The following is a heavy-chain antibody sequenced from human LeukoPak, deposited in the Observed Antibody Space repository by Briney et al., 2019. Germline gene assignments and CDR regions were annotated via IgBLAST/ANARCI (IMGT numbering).Heavy chain of an antibody. D-gene: IGHD3-10*01. CDR3: ARDGMVRAFGAFDI. CDR2: INPNSGGT. J-gene: IGHJ3*02. CDR1: GYTFTGYY. Sequence: GASVKVSCKASGYTFTGYYMHWVRQAPGQGLEWMGWINPNSGGTNYVQKFQGRVTMTRDTSISTAYMELSRLRSDDTAVYYCARDGMVRAFGAFDIWGQGTMVTVSS. V-gene: IGHV1-2*02.